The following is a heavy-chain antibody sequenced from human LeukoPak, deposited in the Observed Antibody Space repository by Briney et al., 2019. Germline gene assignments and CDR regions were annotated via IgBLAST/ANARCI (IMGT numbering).Heavy chain of an antibody. CDR2: ISAYNGNT. D-gene: IGHD3-22*01. Sequence: ASVKVSCKASGYTFTSYGISWVRQAPGQGLEWMGWISAYNGNTHYAQKLQGRVTMTTDTSTSTAYMEPKRLRSDDTAAYNWARESISGYYLGAFDIWGQGTMVTVSS. CDR1: GYTFTSYG. J-gene: IGHJ3*02. V-gene: IGHV1-18*01. CDR3: ARESISGYYLGAFDI.